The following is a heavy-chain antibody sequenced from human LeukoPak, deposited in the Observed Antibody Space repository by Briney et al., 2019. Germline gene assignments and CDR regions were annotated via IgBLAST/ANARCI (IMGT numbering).Heavy chain of an antibody. J-gene: IGHJ5*02. Sequence: WVRQPPGKGLEWIGSIYYSGSTYYNPSLKSRVTISVDTSKNQFSLKLSSVTAADTAVYYCARRIAAAGTGWFDPWGQGTLVTVSS. CDR2: IYYSGST. CDR3: ARRIAAAGTGWFDP. D-gene: IGHD6-13*01. V-gene: IGHV4-39*07.